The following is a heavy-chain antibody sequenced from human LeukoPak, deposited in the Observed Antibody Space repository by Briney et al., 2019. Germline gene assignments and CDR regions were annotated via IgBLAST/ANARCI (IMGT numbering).Heavy chain of an antibody. J-gene: IGHJ6*03. CDR1: GVTFSSYT. D-gene: IGHD2-2*01. Sequence: GGSLRLSCADSGVTFSSYTMNWVRQAPGKGLEWVSGISSLGVSTYYADSVKGRFTISRDNSKNTLYLHMDRLGTADTAVYYCAKMPSTEIYYFYYMDVWGKETAVTVSS. CDR2: ISSLGVST. V-gene: IGHV3-23*01. CDR3: AKMPSTEIYYFYYMDV.